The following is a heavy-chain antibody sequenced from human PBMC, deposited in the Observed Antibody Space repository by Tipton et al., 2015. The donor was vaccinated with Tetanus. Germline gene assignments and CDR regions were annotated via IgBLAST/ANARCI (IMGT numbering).Heavy chain of an antibody. CDR2: VYYTGDT. CDR3: AGGMGAYLN. J-gene: IGHJ4*02. V-gene: IGHV4-59*02. D-gene: IGHD1-26*01. Sequence: TLSLTCTVSGDSVSGYYWSWIRQPPGKGLEWVGYVYYTGDTNYNPSLKSRVTISMDRSENQISLKMTSVTAADTAVYYCAGGMGAYLNWGQGTLVTVS. CDR1: GDSVSGYY.